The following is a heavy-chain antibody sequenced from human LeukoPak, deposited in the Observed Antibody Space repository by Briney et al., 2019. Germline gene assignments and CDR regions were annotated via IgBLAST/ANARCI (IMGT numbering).Heavy chain of an antibody. J-gene: IGHJ3*02. V-gene: IGHV4-34*01. Sequence: PSETLSLTCAVYGGSFSGYYWSWIRQPPGKGLEWIGEINHSGSTNYNPSLKSRVTISVDTSKNQFSLKLSSVTAADTAVYYCARERRDDYDSSGHDAFDIWGQGTMVTVSS. CDR1: GGSFSGYY. D-gene: IGHD3-22*01. CDR3: ARERRDDYDSSGHDAFDI. CDR2: INHSGST.